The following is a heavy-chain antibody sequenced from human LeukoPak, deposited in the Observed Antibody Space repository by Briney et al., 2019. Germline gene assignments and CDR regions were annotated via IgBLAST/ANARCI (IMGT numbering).Heavy chain of an antibody. J-gene: IGHJ4*02. V-gene: IGHV3-30-3*01. Sequence: GRSLRLSCAASGFAFSSYAMHWVRQAPGKGLEWVAVISYDGSNKYYADSVKGRFTISRDNSKNTLYLQMNSLRDEDTAVYYCARRFDCWGQGTLVTVSS. CDR3: ARRFDC. CDR2: ISYDGSNK. CDR1: GFAFSSYA.